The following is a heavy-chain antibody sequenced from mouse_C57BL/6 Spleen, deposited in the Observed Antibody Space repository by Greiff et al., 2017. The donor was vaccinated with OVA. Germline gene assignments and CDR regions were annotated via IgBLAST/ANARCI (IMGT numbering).Heavy chain of an antibody. D-gene: IGHD2-4*01. V-gene: IGHV1-7*01. CDR3: ARRTYDNDEEGAMDY. CDR1: GYTFTSYW. Sequence: QVQLKQSGAELAKPGASVKLSCKASGYTFTSYWMHWVKQRPGQGLEWIGYINPSSGYTKYNQKFKDQATLTADKSTSTAYMQLSSLTYEDSAVYYCARRTYDNDEEGAMDYWGQGTSVTVSA. CDR2: INPSSGYT. J-gene: IGHJ4*01.